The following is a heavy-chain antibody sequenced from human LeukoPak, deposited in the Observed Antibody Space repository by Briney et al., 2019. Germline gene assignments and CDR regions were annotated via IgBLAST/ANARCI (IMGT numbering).Heavy chain of an antibody. CDR2: IYYSGST. CDR3: ARGGGDIVVVPAAPFDY. Sequence: SETLSLTCTVSGGSISSYYWSWIRQPPGKGLERIGYIYYSGSTNYNPSLKSRVTISVDTSKNQFSLKLSSVTAADTAVYYCARGGGDIVVVPAAPFDYWGQGTLVTVSS. V-gene: IGHV4-59*01. CDR1: GGSISSYY. J-gene: IGHJ4*02. D-gene: IGHD2-2*01.